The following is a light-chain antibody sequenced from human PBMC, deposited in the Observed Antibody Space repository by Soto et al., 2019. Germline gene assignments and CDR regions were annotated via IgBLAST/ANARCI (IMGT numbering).Light chain of an antibody. CDR3: CSYAGGSAWV. J-gene: IGLJ3*02. V-gene: IGLV2-23*01. Sequence: QSALTQPASVSGSPGQSITISCTGTNSDVGGYNLVSWYQQHPGKAPKLMIYEGSKRPSGVSNRFSGSKSGNTASLTISGLQAEDEADYYCCSYAGGSAWVFGGGTKVTVL. CDR1: NSDVGGYNL. CDR2: EGS.